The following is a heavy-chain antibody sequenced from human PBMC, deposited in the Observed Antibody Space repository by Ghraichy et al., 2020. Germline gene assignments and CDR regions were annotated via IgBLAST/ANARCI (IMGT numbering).Heavy chain of an antibody. CDR3: ARGDEYCSGGSCYHWYFDL. Sequence: SLNISCTVSGGSISSGGYYWSWIRQHPGKGLEWIGYIYYSGSTYYNPSLKSRVTISVDTSKNQFSLKLSSVTAADTAVYYCARGDEYCSGGSCYHWYFDLWGRGTLVTVSS. CDR2: IYYSGST. CDR1: GGSISSGGYY. J-gene: IGHJ2*01. V-gene: IGHV4-31*03. D-gene: IGHD2-15*01.